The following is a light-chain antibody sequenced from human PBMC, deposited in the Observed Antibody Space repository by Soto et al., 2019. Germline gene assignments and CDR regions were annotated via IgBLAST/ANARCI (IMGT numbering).Light chain of an antibody. CDR2: DAS. J-gene: IGKJ4*01. Sequence: EIVLTQSPGTLSVSPGERATLSCRASQSVGRNYLAWYKQKPGQAPRLLIYDASSRATGIPDRFSGSGSGTDFTLTISRLEPEDFAVFYCQQYASSPLTFGEGTKVETK. CDR1: QSVGRNY. CDR3: QQYASSPLT. V-gene: IGKV3-20*01.